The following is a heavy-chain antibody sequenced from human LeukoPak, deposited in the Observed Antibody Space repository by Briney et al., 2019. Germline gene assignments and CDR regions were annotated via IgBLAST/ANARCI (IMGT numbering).Heavy chain of an antibody. CDR1: GGSFSGYY. Sequence: SETLSLTCGVYGGSFSGYYWSWIRQPPGKGLEWIGEINPRGSTNYNPSLKSRVTLSADTSKNQFSLTLNSVTAADTAVHYCARRRLGYYFDYWGQRTLVTVSS. CDR3: ARRRLGYYFDY. V-gene: IGHV4-34*01. J-gene: IGHJ4*02. D-gene: IGHD5-24*01. CDR2: INPRGST.